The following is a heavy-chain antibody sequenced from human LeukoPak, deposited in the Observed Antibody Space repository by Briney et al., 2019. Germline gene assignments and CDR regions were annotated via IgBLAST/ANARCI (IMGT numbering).Heavy chain of an antibody. V-gene: IGHV4-39*01. D-gene: IGHD2-15*01. CDR1: GGSISNSSPC. Sequence: PSKTLSLTCKVSGGSISNSSPCWGWSRQPPREGLEWIGTICYSGSTYYNPSLKSRVTISVDTSKNQFSLNLSSVTAADTAVYYCARVCSGGTCSDFWGQGTLVTVSS. CDR3: ARVCSGGTCSDF. CDR2: ICYSGST. J-gene: IGHJ4*02.